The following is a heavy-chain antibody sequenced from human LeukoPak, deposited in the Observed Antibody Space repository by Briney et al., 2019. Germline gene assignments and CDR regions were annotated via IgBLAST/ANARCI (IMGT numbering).Heavy chain of an antibody. Sequence: ASVKVSCKASGGTFSSYAISWVRQAPGQGLEWMGGIIPIFGTANYAQKFQGRVTITADESTSTAYMELSSLRSEDTAVYYCARADVVVMSPGAFDIWGQGTMVTVSS. J-gene: IGHJ3*02. CDR2: IIPIFGTA. V-gene: IGHV1-69*13. D-gene: IGHD2-21*01. CDR1: GGTFSSYA. CDR3: ARADVVVMSPGAFDI.